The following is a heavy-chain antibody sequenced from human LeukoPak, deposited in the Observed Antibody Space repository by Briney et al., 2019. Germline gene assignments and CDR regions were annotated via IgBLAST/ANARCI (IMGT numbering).Heavy chain of an antibody. V-gene: IGHV4-38-2*02. D-gene: IGHD5-12*01. Sequence: PSETLSLTCTVSGYSISSGYYWGWIRQPPGKGLEWIGEINHSGSTNYNPSLKSRVTISVDTSKNQFSLKLSSVTAADTAVYYCARLGYSGYAIDYWGQGTLVTVSS. CDR1: GYSISSGYY. CDR2: INHSGST. J-gene: IGHJ4*02. CDR3: ARLGYSGYAIDY.